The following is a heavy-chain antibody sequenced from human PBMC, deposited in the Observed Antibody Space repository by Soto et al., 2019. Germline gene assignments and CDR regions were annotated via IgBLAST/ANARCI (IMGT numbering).Heavy chain of an antibody. J-gene: IGHJ4*02. CDR3: ARDGYGDYGY. Sequence: GASVKVSCKASGYTFTSNGISWVRQAPGQGLEWMGWISTYNGNTNYAQKPQGRVTMTRDTSTSIAYMELRDLRSDDTAVYYCARDGYGDYGYWGQGSLVTVSS. D-gene: IGHD4-17*01. CDR2: ISTYNGNT. CDR1: GYTFTSNG. V-gene: IGHV1-18*01.